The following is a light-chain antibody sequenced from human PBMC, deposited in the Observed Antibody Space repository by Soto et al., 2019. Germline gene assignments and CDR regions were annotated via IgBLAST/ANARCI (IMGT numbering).Light chain of an antibody. CDR2: DAS. Sequence: DIQMTQSPASLSASVGDRFTITCQASQNINHSLNLYQQKPGRAPKPLIYDASTLEAGVPSRFRSSGSGTDFTFTICRLQPEDIPTYYCNEYADLPPFGHGPCLENK. V-gene: IGKV1-33*01. J-gene: IGKJ5*01. CDR3: NEYADLPP. CDR1: QNINHS.